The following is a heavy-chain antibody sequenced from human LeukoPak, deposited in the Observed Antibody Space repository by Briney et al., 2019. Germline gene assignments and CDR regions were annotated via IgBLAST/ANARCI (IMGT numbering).Heavy chain of an antibody. CDR3: AFYDSSGYYRARDWFDP. D-gene: IGHD3-22*01. CDR2: TSAYNDNT. J-gene: IGHJ5*02. CDR1: GYTFTSYG. Sequence: ASVKVSCKASGYTFTSYGISWVRQAPGQGLEWMGWTSAYNDNTNYAQKLQGRVTMTTDTSTSTAYMELRSLRSDDTAVYYCAFYDSSGYYRARDWFDPWGQGTLVTVSS. V-gene: IGHV1-18*01.